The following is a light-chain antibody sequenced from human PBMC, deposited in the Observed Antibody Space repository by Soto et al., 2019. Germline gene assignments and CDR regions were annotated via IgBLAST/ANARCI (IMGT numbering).Light chain of an antibody. Sequence: DIQMTQSPSSVSASVGDRVTITGRASQDIRSWLAWHQQKPGKAPKLLIYAASSLQSGVPSRFSGSGSGTHFNLTISRLQTEDFATYYCQQTNSFPITFGQGTRLEIK. CDR2: AAS. J-gene: IGKJ5*01. CDR1: QDIRSW. V-gene: IGKV1D-12*01. CDR3: QQTNSFPIT.